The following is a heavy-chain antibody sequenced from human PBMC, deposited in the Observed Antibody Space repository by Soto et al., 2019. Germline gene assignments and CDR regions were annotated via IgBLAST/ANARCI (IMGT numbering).Heavy chain of an antibody. D-gene: IGHD3-10*01. J-gene: IGHJ3*02. CDR1: GGSIRSSSW. Sequence: TSETLSLFCAVSGGSIRSSSWWTWLRQSPGKGLEWIGEIYHAGSPNYNPSFQSRVTISADTSKNFFSLRLTSVTAADTAMYYCARASSFRGDFDIWGQGTAVTVSS. CDR2: IYHAGSP. V-gene: IGHV4-4*02. CDR3: ARASSFRGDFDI.